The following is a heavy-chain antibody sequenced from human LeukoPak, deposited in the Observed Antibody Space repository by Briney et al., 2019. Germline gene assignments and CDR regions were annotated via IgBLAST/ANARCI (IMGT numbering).Heavy chain of an antibody. V-gene: IGHV4-31*03. J-gene: IGHJ2*01. CDR2: IYYSGST. CDR3: ARDHRLYDSSGYYYGWYFDL. Sequence: PSETLSLTCTVSGGSISSGGYYWSWIRQHPGKGLEWIGYIYYSGSTYYNPSLKSRVTISVDTSKNQSSLKLSSVTAADTAVYYCARDHRLYDSSGYYYGWYFDLWGRGTLVTVSS. D-gene: IGHD3-22*01. CDR1: GGSISSGGYY.